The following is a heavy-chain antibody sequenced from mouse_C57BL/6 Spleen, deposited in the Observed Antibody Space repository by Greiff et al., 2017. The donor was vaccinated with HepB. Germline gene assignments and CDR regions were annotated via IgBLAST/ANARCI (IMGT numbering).Heavy chain of an antibody. CDR2: ISSGGSYT. J-gene: IGHJ2*01. D-gene: IGHD2-2*01. V-gene: IGHV5-6*01. CDR3: ARRDGYDFDY. Sequence: EVHLVESGGDLVKPGGSLKLSCAASGFTFSSYGMSWVRQTPDKRLEWVATISSGGSYTYYPDSVKGRFTISRDNAKNTLYLQMSSLKSEDTAMYYCARRDGYDFDYWGQGTTLTVSS. CDR1: GFTFSSYG.